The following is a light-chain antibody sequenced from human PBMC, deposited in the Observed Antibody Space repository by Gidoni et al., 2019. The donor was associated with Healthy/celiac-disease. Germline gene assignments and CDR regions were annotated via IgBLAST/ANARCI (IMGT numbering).Light chain of an antibody. Sequence: EIVLTLSPATLSLSPGERATLSSRASQSVSSSYLAWYQQKPGQAPRLLIYGASSRATGIPDRFSGSGSGTDFTLTISRLEPEDFAVYYCQQYGSSPRTFGQGTKVEIK. V-gene: IGKV3-20*01. CDR1: QSVSSSY. J-gene: IGKJ1*01. CDR2: GAS. CDR3: QQYGSSPRT.